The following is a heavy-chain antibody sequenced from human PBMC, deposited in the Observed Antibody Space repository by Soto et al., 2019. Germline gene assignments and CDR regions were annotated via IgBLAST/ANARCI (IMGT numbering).Heavy chain of an antibody. Sequence: GGSLRLSCAASGLTFSSYWMHWVRQSPGKGLVWVSQIDSDGRSTTYADTVKGRFTVSRDNAKNKLFLQMNSLRAEDTAVYYCVRDYDSSGFYSGHWGQGTLVTVSS. CDR3: VRDYDSSGFYSGH. V-gene: IGHV3-74*03. CDR1: GLTFSSYW. J-gene: IGHJ4*02. D-gene: IGHD3-22*01. CDR2: IDSDGRST.